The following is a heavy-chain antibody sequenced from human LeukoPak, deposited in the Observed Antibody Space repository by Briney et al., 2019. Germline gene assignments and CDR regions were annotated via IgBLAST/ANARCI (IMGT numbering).Heavy chain of an antibody. CDR3: ARGGTSGYSSPRHFWGGNYYFDY. Sequence: GGSLRLSCGASGFTFDDYWMSWVRQAPGQGLEWVANINQDGREKYYTDSAKGRFTISRDNARNSLYLQVNSLRAEDTAVYYCARGGTSGYSSPRHFWGGNYYFDYWGQGSLVTVSS. CDR1: GFTFDDYW. J-gene: IGHJ4*02. CDR2: INQDGREK. D-gene: IGHD2-2*01. V-gene: IGHV3-7*01.